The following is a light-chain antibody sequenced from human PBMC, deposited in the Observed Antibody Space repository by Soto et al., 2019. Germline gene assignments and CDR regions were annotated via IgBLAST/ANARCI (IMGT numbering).Light chain of an antibody. CDR1: SSDVGGYNY. CDR3: SSYTSSSTYV. Sequence: QSVLNQPASVSGSPGRSITICCTGTSSDVGGYNYVSWYQQHPGKAPKLMIYDVTNRPSGVSNRFSGSKSGNTASLTISGLQAEDEADYYCSSYTSSSTYVFGTGTKVTVL. CDR2: DVT. J-gene: IGLJ1*01. V-gene: IGLV2-14*01.